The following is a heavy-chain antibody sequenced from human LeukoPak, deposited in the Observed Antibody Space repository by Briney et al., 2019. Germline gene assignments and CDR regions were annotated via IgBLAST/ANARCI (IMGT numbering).Heavy chain of an antibody. V-gene: IGHV1-69*13. CDR2: IIPIFGTA. J-gene: IGHJ5*02. Sequence: SVTVSCKASGGTFSSYAISWVRQAPGQGLEWMGGIIPIFGTANYAQKFQGRVTITADESTSTAYMELSSLRSEDTAVYYCARLVGYGGNSGWFDPWGQGTLVTVSS. CDR3: ARLVGYGGNSGWFDP. D-gene: IGHD4-23*01. CDR1: GGTFSSYA.